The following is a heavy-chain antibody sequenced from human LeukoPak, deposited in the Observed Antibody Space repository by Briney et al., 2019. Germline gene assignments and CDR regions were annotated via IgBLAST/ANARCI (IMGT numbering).Heavy chain of an antibody. D-gene: IGHD3-9*01. V-gene: IGHV3-30*04. CDR3: ARAYSRYFDWDGDAFDI. J-gene: IGHJ3*02. CDR2: ISYDGSNK. Sequence: GGSLRLSCAASGFTFSTYAIHWVRQAPGKGLEWVAVISYDGSNKYYADSVKGRFTISRDNSKNTLYLQMNSLKTEDTAVYYCARAYSRYFDWDGDAFDIWGQGTMVIVSS. CDR1: GFTFSTYA.